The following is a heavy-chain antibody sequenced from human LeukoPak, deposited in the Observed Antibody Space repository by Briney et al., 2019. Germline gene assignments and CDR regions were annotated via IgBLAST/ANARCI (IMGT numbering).Heavy chain of an antibody. V-gene: IGHV1-2*02. D-gene: IGHD3-10*01. CDR3: ARGAVRALHWFDP. CDR2: INPNSGGT. CDR1: GYTFTGYY. J-gene: IGHJ5*02. Sequence: ASVKVSCKASGYTFTGYYMHWVRQAPGQGLEWMGWINPNSGGTNYAQRFQGRVTMTRDTSISTAYMELSRLRSDDTAVYYCARGAVRALHWFDPWGQGTLVTVSS.